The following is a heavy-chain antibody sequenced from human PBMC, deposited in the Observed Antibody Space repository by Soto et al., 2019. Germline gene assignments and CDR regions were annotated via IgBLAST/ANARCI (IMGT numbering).Heavy chain of an antibody. V-gene: IGHV3-48*01. D-gene: IGHD5-18*01. CDR2: ISSSSSTI. Sequence: EVQLVESGGGLVQPGGSLRLSCAASGFTFSSYSMNWVRQAPGKGLEGVSYISSSSSTIYYADSVKGRFTISRDNAKNSLYLQMNSLRAEDTAVYYCAREGYSYGYGEDYSYGMDVWGQGTTVTVSS. J-gene: IGHJ6*02. CDR1: GFTFSSYS. CDR3: AREGYSYGYGEDYSYGMDV.